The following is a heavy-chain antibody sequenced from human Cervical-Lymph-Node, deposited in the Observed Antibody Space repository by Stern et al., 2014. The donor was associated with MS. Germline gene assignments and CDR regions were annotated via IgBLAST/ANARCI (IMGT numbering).Heavy chain of an antibody. CDR2: ISHDGTNK. CDR3: ASRYDYGDYIY. Sequence: VQLEESGGGVVQPGTSLRLSCAASGFTFSVYALYWVRQAPGKGLEWVAVISHDGTNKYYADSMKGRFTISRDNSKNTLYLQMNSLRTEDTAVYYCASRYDYGDYIYWGQGTLVTVSS. CDR1: GFTFSVYA. J-gene: IGHJ4*02. D-gene: IGHD4-17*01. V-gene: IGHV3-30-3*01.